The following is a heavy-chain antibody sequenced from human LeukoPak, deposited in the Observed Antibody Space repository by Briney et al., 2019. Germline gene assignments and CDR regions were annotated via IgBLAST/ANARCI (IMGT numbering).Heavy chain of an antibody. CDR1: GGTFSSYA. CDR2: IIPIFGTA. V-gene: IGHV1-69*05. CDR3: ARGYCSSTSCLSPFDY. Sequence: SSVKVSCKASGGTFSSYAISWVRQAPGQGLEWMGRIIPIFGTANYAQKFQGRVTTTTDESTSTAYMELSSLRSEDTAVYYCARGYCSSTSCLSPFDYWGQGTLVTVSS. J-gene: IGHJ4*02. D-gene: IGHD2-2*01.